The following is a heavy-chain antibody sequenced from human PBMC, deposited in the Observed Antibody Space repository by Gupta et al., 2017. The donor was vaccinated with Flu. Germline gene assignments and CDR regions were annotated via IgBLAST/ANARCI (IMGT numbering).Heavy chain of an antibody. Sequence: EVQLLESGGGLVQPGGSLRLSCAASGFIFSSYAMRWVGQAQGRGLEWVSDISGSGGSTYYADSVKGRFTISRDNSKNTLYLQMNSLRAEDTAVYYCAKSATNYGMDVWGQGTTVTVSS. J-gene: IGHJ6*02. CDR2: ISGSGGST. V-gene: IGHV3-23*01. CDR1: GFIFSSYA. D-gene: IGHD2-8*01. CDR3: AKSATNYGMDV.